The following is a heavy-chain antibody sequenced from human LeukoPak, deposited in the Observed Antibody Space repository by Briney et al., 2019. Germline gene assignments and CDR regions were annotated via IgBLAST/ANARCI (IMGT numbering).Heavy chain of an antibody. J-gene: IGHJ4*02. V-gene: IGHV3-64*01. CDR2: ISSNGGST. CDR3: AREAKGYTTAFDY. Sequence: GGSLRLSCAASGFTFSSYAMHWVRQAPGKGLEYVSAISSNGGSTYYANSVKGRFTISRDNSKNTLYLQMGSLRAEDMAVYYCAREAKGYTTAFDYWGQGTLVTVSS. D-gene: IGHD5-24*01. CDR1: GFTFSSYA.